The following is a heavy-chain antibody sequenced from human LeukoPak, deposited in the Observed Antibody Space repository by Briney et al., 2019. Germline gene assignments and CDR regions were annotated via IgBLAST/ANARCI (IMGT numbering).Heavy chain of an antibody. CDR3: AREVSGYCSGGSCYRWDP. CDR1: GGSITSSSYS. CDR2: IYYSVST. D-gene: IGHD2-15*01. Sequence: PSETPSLTCTVSGGSITSSSYSWGWIRQPPGKGLEWFGFIYYSVSTNYHPSLKSRVTISVDTSKNQYSLKLSSVTAADTAVYYCAREVSGYCSGGSCYRWDPWGQGTLVTVSS. J-gene: IGHJ5*02. V-gene: IGHV4-61*01.